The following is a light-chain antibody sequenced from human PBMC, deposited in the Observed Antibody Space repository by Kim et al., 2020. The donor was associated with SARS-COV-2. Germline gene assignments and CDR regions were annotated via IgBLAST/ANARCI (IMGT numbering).Light chain of an antibody. CDR1: NSDIGGYNY. CDR2: DVT. CDR3: SSYTSSKTWV. V-gene: IGLV2-14*03. J-gene: IGLJ3*02. Sequence: GQWFTISCTGSNSDIGGYNYVSWYQQHQGKAPKLIIYDVTKRPSGVSDRFSGSKSGNTASLIISWLQADDEADYYCSSYTSSKTWVFGGGTQLTVL.